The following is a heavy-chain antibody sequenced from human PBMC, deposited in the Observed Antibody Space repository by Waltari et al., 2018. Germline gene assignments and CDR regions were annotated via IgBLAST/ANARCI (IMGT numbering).Heavy chain of an antibody. Sequence: QLQLQESGPGLVKPSGTLSLSCAVFGDSMSNIDWWSWVRQSPGKGLEWIVQVPRNGGINDNPSFASRVTMSVDTSTNQFSLRVTSATAADTAVYYCARDRGRGLYLDSWGQGILVTVSP. CDR1: GDSMSNIDW. J-gene: IGHJ4*02. CDR2: VPRNGGI. CDR3: ARDRGRGLYLDS. D-gene: IGHD2-15*01. V-gene: IGHV4-4*02.